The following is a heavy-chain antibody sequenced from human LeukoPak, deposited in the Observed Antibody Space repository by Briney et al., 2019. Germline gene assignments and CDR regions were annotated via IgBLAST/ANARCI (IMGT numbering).Heavy chain of an antibody. CDR2: IIPILGIA. J-gene: IGHJ5*02. CDR3: ARSPYSPNWFDP. D-gene: IGHD1-26*01. CDR1: GGTFSSYA. V-gene: IGHV1-69*04. Sequence: ASVKVSCKASGGTFSSYAISWVRQAPGQGLEWMGRIIPILGIANYAQKFQGRVTITADKSASTAYMELSSLRSEDTAVYYCARSPYSPNWFDPWGQGTLVTVSS.